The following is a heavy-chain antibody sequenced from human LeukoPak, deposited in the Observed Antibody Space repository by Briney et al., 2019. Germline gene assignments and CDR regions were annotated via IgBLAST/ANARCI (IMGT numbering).Heavy chain of an antibody. J-gene: IGHJ4*02. Sequence: GASVKVSCKTSGYTFATYSIHWVRQAPGQGLEWMAWINVGNGNTKYSQNFQGRLTITTDTSASTAYMELSSLRPEDTALYFCARDLIVYGSGSYFDYWGQGTLVTVSS. D-gene: IGHD3-10*01. CDR1: GYTFATYS. CDR3: ARDLIVYGSGSYFDY. V-gene: IGHV1-3*01. CDR2: INVGNGNT.